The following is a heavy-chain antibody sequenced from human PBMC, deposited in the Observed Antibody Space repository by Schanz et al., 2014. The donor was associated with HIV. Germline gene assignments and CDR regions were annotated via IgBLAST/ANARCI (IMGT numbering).Heavy chain of an antibody. J-gene: IGHJ6*02. V-gene: IGHV3-30*18. Sequence: VQLVESGGSLVQPGGSLRLSCAASGFRFRSYWMSWVRQAPGKGLEWVAVISYDGSRKHFADSVKGRFTISRDNSKNTLYLQMKSLRAEDTAVYYCAKDRNYYDSRYRGKGNYYYYYGMDVWGQGTTVTVSS. CDR1: GFRFRSYW. CDR3: AKDRNYYDSRYRGKGNYYYYYGMDV. CDR2: ISYDGSRK. D-gene: IGHD3-22*01.